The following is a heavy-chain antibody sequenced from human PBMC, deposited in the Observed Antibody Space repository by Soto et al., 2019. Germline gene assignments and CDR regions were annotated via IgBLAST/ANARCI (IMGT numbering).Heavy chain of an antibody. CDR3: ARERYYDSSGPFAY. D-gene: IGHD3-22*01. CDR1: GFTFSSYA. CDR2: ISYDGSNK. Sequence: GGSLRLSCAASGFTFSSYAMHWVRQAPGKGLEWVAVISYDGSNKYYADSVKGRFTISRDNSKNTLYLQMNSLRAEDTAVYYCARERYYDSSGPFAYWGQGTLVTVSS. V-gene: IGHV3-30-3*01. J-gene: IGHJ4*02.